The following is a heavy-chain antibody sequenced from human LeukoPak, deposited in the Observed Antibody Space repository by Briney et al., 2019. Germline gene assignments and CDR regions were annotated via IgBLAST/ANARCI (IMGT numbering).Heavy chain of an antibody. CDR3: ARGGSSSWYANLYFDY. D-gene: IGHD6-13*01. J-gene: IGHJ4*02. CDR2: ISYDGSNK. CDR1: GFTVSSNY. V-gene: IGHV3-30-3*01. Sequence: GGSLRLSCAASGFTVSSNYMSWVRQAPGKGLEWVAVISYDGSNKYYADSVKGRFTISRDNSKNTLYLQMNSLRAEDTAVYYCARGGSSSWYANLYFDYWGQGTLVTVSS.